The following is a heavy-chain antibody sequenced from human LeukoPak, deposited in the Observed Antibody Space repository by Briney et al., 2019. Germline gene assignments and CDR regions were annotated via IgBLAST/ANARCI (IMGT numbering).Heavy chain of an antibody. CDR3: AKDHFRSGYYDSSGSRLFDY. D-gene: IGHD3-22*01. V-gene: IGHV3-23*01. CDR2: ISGSGGST. Sequence: HPGGSLRLSCAASGFTFSSYAMSWVRQAPGKGLEWVSAISGSGGSTYYADSVKGRFTISRDNSKNTLYLQMNSLRAEDTAVYYCAKDHFRSGYYDSSGSRLFDYWGQGTLVTVSS. CDR1: GFTFSSYA. J-gene: IGHJ4*02.